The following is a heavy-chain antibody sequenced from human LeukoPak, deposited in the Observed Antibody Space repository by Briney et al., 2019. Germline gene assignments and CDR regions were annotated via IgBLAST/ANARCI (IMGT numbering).Heavy chain of an antibody. V-gene: IGHV3-23*01. Sequence: GGSLRLSCAASGFTSTKYAMNWVRQAPGKGLEWVSVLIGSSGSTDYADSVKGRFTISRDNSKNTVFLRMNSLRAEDTAIYYCAKGAYDYIEIGYFDSWGQGTLVTVSS. J-gene: IGHJ4*02. CDR3: AKGAYDYIEIGYFDS. CDR1: GFTSTKYA. D-gene: IGHD5-12*01. CDR2: LIGSSGST.